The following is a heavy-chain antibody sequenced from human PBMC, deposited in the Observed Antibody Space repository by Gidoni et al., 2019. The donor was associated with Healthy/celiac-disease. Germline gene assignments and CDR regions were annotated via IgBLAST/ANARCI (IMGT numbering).Heavy chain of an antibody. CDR1: GFTFSSYG. J-gene: IGHJ3*02. D-gene: IGHD1-26*01. Sequence: QVQLVESGGGVVQPGRSLRLSCAASGFTFSSYGMHWVRQAPGKGLEWVAVISYDGSNKYYADSVKGRFTISRDNSKNTLYLQMNSLRAEDTAVYYCANVVEWEPTYAFDIWGQGTMVTVSS. CDR2: ISYDGSNK. V-gene: IGHV3-30*18. CDR3: ANVVEWEPTYAFDI.